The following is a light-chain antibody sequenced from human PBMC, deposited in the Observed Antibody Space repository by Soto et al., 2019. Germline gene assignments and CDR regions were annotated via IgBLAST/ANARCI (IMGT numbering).Light chain of an antibody. CDR2: DAS. V-gene: IGKV3-11*01. J-gene: IGKJ3*01. Sequence: EIVLTQSPATLSLSPGERATLSCRASQSVSSYLAWYQQKPGQAPRLLIYDASNRATGIPARFSGSGSGTEFNLTIHSLEPEDYAVYYCQRLSIWPPGVFTFGPGPKGDIK. CDR3: QRLSIWPPGVFT. CDR1: QSVSSY.